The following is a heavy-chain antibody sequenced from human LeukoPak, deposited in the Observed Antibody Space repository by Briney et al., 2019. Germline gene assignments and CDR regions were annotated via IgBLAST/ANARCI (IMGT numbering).Heavy chain of an antibody. V-gene: IGHV4-34*01. D-gene: IGHD1-14*01. CDR3: REGTGGAFDI. J-gene: IGHJ3*02. Sequence: SETLSLTCAVYGGSFSGYYWSWIRQPPGKGLEWIGEINHSGSTNYNPSLKSRVTISVDTSKNQFSLKLSSVTAADTAVYYCREGTGGAFDIWGQGTMVTVSS. CDR1: GGSFSGYY. CDR2: INHSGST.